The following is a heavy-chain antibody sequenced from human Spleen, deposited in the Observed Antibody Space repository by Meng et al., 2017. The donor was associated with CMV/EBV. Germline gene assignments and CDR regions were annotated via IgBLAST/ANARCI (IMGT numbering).Heavy chain of an antibody. V-gene: IGHV4-34*01. J-gene: IGHJ6*02. Sequence: SETLSLTCAVYGGSFSGYYWSWIRQPPGKGLEWIGEINHSGSTNYNPSLKSRVTISVGTSKNQFSLKLSSVTAADTAVYYCARGETVVVVPDYYYGMDVWGQGTTVTVSS. D-gene: IGHD2-2*01. CDR2: INHSGST. CDR3: ARGETVVVVPDYYYGMDV. CDR1: GGSFSGYY.